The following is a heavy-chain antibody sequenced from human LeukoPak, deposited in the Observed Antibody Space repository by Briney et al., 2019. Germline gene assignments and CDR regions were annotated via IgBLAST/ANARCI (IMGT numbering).Heavy chain of an antibody. CDR1: GFTFSSYS. CDR3: ARDLRDNDAFDI. CDR2: ISSSSSYI. J-gene: IGHJ3*02. Sequence: PGGSLRLSCAASGFTFSSYSMNWVRQAPGKGLEWVSSISSSSSYIYYADSVKGRFTISRDNAKNSLYLQMNSLRAEDTAVYYCARDLRDNDAFDIWGQGTMVTVSS. D-gene: IGHD1-1*01. V-gene: IGHV3-21*01.